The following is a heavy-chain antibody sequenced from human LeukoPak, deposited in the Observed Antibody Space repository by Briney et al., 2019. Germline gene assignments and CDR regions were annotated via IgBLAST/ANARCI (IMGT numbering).Heavy chain of an antibody. CDR1: GGSMSPFY. CDR2: SYYSGST. D-gene: IGHD4-17*01. Sequence: ETLSLTCTVSGGSMSPFYWSWIRQSPGKGLEWIGSSYYSGSTNYNPSLKSRVTISVDTSNNQFSLKLSSVTAADTAVYYCARGLREAQYGYWGQGTLVTVSS. V-gene: IGHV4-59*01. CDR3: ARGLREAQYGY. J-gene: IGHJ4*02.